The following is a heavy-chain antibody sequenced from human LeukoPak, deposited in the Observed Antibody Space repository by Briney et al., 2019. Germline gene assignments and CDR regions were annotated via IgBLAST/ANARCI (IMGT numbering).Heavy chain of an antibody. J-gene: IGHJ5*02. CDR1: DGAISSSSYY. CDR3: ARHSSSTSCYFLP. CDR2: IYYSGST. V-gene: IGHV4-39*01. Sequence: SETLSLTCTVSDGAISSSSYYWGWIRQPPGKGLEWIGSIYYSGSTYYNPSLKSRVTISVDASKNQFSLKLSSVTAADTAVYYCARHSSSTSCYFLPWGQGTLVTVSS. D-gene: IGHD2-2*01.